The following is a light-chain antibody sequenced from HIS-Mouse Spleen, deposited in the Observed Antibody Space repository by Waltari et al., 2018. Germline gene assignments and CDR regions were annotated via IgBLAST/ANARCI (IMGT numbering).Light chain of an antibody. CDR2: EDN. CDR3: QSYDSSNWV. J-gene: IGLJ3*02. CDR1: SGSIARNY. V-gene: IGLV6-57*04. Sequence: NFMLTQPHSVSESPGKTVTISCTRSSGSIARNYVQWYQRRPGSAPTTVIYEDNQRPSGVPDRFSGSIDSSSNSASLTISGLKTEDEADYYCQSYDSSNWVFGGGTKLTVL.